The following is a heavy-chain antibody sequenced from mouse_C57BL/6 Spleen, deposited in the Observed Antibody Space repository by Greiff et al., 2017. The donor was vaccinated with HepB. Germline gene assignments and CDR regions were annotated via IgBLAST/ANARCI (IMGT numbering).Heavy chain of an antibody. CDR3: ARRGWFHY. D-gene: IGHD1-1*02. Sequence: QVQLQQPGAELVKPGASVKLSCKASGYTFTSYWMQWVKQRPGQGLEWIGEIDPSDSYTNYNQKFKGKATLTVDTSSSTAYMQLSSLTSEDSAVYYCARRGWFHYWGQGTTLTVSS. CDR1: GYTFTSYW. J-gene: IGHJ2*01. CDR2: IDPSDSYT. V-gene: IGHV1-50*01.